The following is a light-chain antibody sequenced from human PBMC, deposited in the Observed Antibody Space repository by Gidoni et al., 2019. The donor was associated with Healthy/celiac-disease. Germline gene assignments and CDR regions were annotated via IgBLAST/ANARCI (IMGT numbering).Light chain of an antibody. CDR2: DTS. Sequence: QAVVTQEPSLTVSPGGTVTLTCGSSTGAVTSGHYPYWFQQKPGHAPRPLIYDTSNNHSLTPARFSGSLLGGKAALTLSCAQPEDEAEYYCLLSSSGARVFGGGTKLTVL. CDR3: LLSSSGARV. CDR1: TGAVTSGHY. V-gene: IGLV7-46*01. J-gene: IGLJ3*02.